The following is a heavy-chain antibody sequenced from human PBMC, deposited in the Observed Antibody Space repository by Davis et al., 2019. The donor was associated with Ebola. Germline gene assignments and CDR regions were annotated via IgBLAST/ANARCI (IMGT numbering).Heavy chain of an antibody. CDR3: ARDGDYDYGMDV. CDR2: ISASSGVT. D-gene: IGHD3-16*01. J-gene: IGHJ6*02. V-gene: IGHV1-18*01. CDR1: DYTFSSFA. Sequence: AASVKVSCKASDYTFSSFAMSWVRQAPGQGLEWMGWISASSGVTSYAQKLQGRVTMTTDTSTSTAYMELRSLRSDDTAVYYCARDGDYDYGMDVWGQGTTVTVSS.